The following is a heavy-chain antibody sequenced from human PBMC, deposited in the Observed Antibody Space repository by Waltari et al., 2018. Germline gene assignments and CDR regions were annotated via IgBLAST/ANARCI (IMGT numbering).Heavy chain of an antibody. CDR1: GYTLTEFS. CDR3: AKEGGGGRLGDFDY. D-gene: IGHD3-16*01. J-gene: IGHJ4*02. V-gene: IGHV1-24*01. Sequence: QVQLVQSGAEVKKPGASVKVSCKVSGYTLTEFSMHWVRQAPGTGLEWLGGCDREDGERIYAQKCQGRVTMTEDTATDTAYRELSSLRSGDRAGYYGAKEGGGGRLGDFDYWGQGTLVTVSS. CDR2: CDREDGER.